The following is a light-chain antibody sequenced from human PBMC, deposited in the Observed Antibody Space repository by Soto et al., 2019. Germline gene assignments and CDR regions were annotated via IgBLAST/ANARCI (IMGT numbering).Light chain of an antibody. Sequence: QSVLTQPASVSGSPGQAITISCTGTSSDVGGYNYVSWYQQHPGKAPKLMIYEVSNRPTGVSNRFSGSKSGNTASLTISGPQAEDEADYYCSSYTSSSPVVFCGGTKLTGL. CDR2: EVS. V-gene: IGLV2-14*01. CDR1: SSDVGGYNY. J-gene: IGLJ2*01. CDR3: SSYTSSSPVV.